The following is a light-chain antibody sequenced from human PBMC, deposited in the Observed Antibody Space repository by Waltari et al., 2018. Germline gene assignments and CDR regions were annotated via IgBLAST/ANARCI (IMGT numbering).Light chain of an antibody. CDR2: KAS. Sequence: DIQMTQSPSTLSASVGDRVTITCRASKSISSWLAWYQQKPGKAPKLLIFKASSLESGVPSRFSGSGSGTEFTLTISSLQPDDFATYYCQQYNSYSRPFGQGTKLEIK. J-gene: IGKJ2*01. CDR1: KSISSW. V-gene: IGKV1-5*03. CDR3: QQYNSYSRP.